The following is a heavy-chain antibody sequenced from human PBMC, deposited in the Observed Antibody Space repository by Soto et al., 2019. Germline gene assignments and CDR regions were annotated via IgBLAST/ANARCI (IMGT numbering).Heavy chain of an antibody. D-gene: IGHD3-3*01. V-gene: IGHV4-61*01. CDR2: MFWTGST. J-gene: IGHJ5*02. CDR1: GGSVSSGSYY. Sequence: SETLSLTCAVSGGSVSSGSYYWSWIRQPPGKGLEWIGCMFWTGSTNYNPSLKSRVTISVDTSKNQLSLKLSSVTAADTAVYYCARQGDFWSGYYQSRYNWFDPWGQGTLVTVSS. CDR3: ARQGDFWSGYYQSRYNWFDP.